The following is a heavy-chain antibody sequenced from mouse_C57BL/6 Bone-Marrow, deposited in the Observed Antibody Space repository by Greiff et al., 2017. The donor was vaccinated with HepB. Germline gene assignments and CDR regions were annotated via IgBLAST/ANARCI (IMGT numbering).Heavy chain of an antibody. V-gene: IGHV4-1*01. CDR1: GIDFSRYW. Sequence: DVQLQESGGGLVQPGGSLKLSCAASGIDFSRYWMSWVRRAPGKGLEWIGEINPDSSTINYAPSLKDKFIISRDNAKNTLYLQMSKVRSEDTALYYCASLYDGYPDWYFDVWGTGTTVTVSS. CDR3: ASLYDGYPDWYFDV. CDR2: INPDSSTI. J-gene: IGHJ1*03. D-gene: IGHD2-3*01.